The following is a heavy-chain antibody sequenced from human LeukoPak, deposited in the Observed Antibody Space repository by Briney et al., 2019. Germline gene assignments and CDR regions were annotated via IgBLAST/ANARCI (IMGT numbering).Heavy chain of an antibody. D-gene: IGHD3-16*01. CDR1: GFTFGSYA. CDR3: AKSPDGGEFDY. J-gene: IGHJ4*02. CDR2: ISGSGGST. V-gene: IGHV3-23*01. Sequence: GGSLRLSCAASGFTFGSYAMSWVRQAPGKGLEWVSAISGSGGSTYYADSVKGRFTISRDNSRNTLYLQMNSLRAEDTAVYYCAKSPDGGEFDYWGQGTLVTVSS.